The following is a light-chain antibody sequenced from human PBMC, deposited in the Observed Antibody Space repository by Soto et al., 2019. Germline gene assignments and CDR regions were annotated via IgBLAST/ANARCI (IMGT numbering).Light chain of an antibody. CDR2: DIS. Sequence: SVLTQPASLSGAPWQSITLSCTGTSRVFGIYNSISWYQQYPGKAPKLLIHDISNRPSGVSNRFSGSKSGNTASLTISGLQADDEADYYCSSFTSSISYVFGSGTKVTVL. CDR1: SRVFGIYNS. J-gene: IGLJ1*01. CDR3: SSFTSSISYV. V-gene: IGLV2-14*01.